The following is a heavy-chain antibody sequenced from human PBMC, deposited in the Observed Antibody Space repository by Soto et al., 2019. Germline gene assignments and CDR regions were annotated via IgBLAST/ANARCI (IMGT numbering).Heavy chain of an antibody. CDR1: GFTFSSYG. Sequence: SGGGVVQPGRSLRLSCAASGFTFSSYGMHWVRQAPGKGLEWVAVIWYDGSNKYYADSVKGRFTISRDNSKNTLYLQMNSLRAEDTAVYYCARDRYGGNSDFDYWGQGTLVTVSS. D-gene: IGHD2-21*02. J-gene: IGHJ4*02. CDR2: IWYDGSNK. V-gene: IGHV3-33*01. CDR3: ARDRYGGNSDFDY.